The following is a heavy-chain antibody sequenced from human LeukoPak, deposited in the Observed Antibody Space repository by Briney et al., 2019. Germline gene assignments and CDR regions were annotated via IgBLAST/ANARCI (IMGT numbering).Heavy chain of an antibody. CDR3: VREAGYCAPVCVKTNWFDP. V-gene: IGHV3-23*01. J-gene: IGHJ5*02. CDR2: ISNGKT. Sequence: GGSLRLSCAASGFPFSSLAMSWVRRPPGRGLEWVAAISNGKTYYAYALRGSFAISRDDSTNTVYLHVNSLRDEDTALYHCVREAGYCAPVCVKTNWFDPWGQGTLVTVSS. CDR1: GFPFSSLA. D-gene: IGHD2-15*01.